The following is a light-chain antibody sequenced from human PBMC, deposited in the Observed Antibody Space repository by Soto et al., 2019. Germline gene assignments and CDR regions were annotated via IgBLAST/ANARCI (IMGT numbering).Light chain of an antibody. J-gene: IGKJ1*01. V-gene: IGKV1-6*01. CDR1: QGIGND. Sequence: GDRVTISCRASQGIGNDLGWYQQKPGKAPKLLIYEASTLQTGVASRFSGSGSGTDFTLTISSLQPEDFATYYCLQDYVYPWTFGRGTKVEVK. CDR3: LQDYVYPWT. CDR2: EAS.